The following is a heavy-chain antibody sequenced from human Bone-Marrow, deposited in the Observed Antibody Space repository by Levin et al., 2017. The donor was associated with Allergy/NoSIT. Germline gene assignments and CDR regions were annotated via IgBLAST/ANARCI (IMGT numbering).Heavy chain of an antibody. CDR1: GYTFTNYA. Sequence: PEASVKVSCKASGYTFTNYAIHWVRQAPGQRLEWMGWINAGNGNTKYSQNFQGRVTITRDTSASTAYMDLSSLRSEDTAVYYCARGRWTAPPVSYYLDYWGQGTLVTVSS. J-gene: IGHJ4*02. CDR3: ARGRWTAPPVSYYLDY. D-gene: IGHD1-14*01. CDR2: INAGNGNT. V-gene: IGHV1-3*01.